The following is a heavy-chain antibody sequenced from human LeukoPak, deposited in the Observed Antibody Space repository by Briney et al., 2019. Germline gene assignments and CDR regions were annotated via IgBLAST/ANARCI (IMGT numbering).Heavy chain of an antibody. V-gene: IGHV4-34*01. J-gene: IGHJ5*02. CDR3: PLHIVVVPAAKKKNWFDP. D-gene: IGHD2-2*01. CDR1: GGSFSGYY. CDR2: INHSGST. Sequence: PSETLSLTCAVYGGSFSGYYWSWIRQPPGKGLEWIGEINHSGSTNYNPSLKSRVTISVDTSKNQFSLKLSSVTAADTAVYYCPLHIVVVPAAKKKNWFDPWGQGTLVTVSS.